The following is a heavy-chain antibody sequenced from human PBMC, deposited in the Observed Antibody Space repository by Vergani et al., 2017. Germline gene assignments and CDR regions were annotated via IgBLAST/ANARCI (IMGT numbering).Heavy chain of an antibody. V-gene: IGHV3-7*01. CDR3: ARISGGSAPYLHY. CDR2: IKRDGTET. CDR1: GFTFGDYY. D-gene: IGHD2-15*01. Sequence: EVHLEESGGGLVQPGGSLRLSCAASGFTFGDYYMAWIRLAPGKGLDWVASIKRDGTETFYVDSVKGRFTISRDNAKTTLYLQINSLRDEDRSVYYCARISGGSAPYLHYWGQGTLVTVAS. J-gene: IGHJ1*01.